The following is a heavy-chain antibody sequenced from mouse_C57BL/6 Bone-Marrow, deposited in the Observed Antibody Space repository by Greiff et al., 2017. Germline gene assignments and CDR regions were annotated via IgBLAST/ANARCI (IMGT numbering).Heavy chain of an antibody. CDR1: GYTFTSYW. CDR3: AREVYYGSSHYYAMDY. J-gene: IGHJ4*01. CDR2: IHPNSGST. Sequence: QVQLQQPGAELVKPGASVKLSCKASGYTFTSYWMHWVKQRPGQGLEWIGMIHPNSGSTNYNEKFKSKATLTVDKSSSTAYMQLSSLTSVDSAVYYCAREVYYGSSHYYAMDYWGQGTSVTVSS. V-gene: IGHV1-64*01. D-gene: IGHD1-1*01.